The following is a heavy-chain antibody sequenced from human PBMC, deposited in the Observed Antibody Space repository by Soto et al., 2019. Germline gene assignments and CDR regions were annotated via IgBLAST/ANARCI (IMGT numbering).Heavy chain of an antibody. Sequence: QVQLQESGPGLVKPSQTLSLTGTVSGGRFSSGGYYWSWIRPEPGKGLEWIGYIYQNGDTSYNPYLKRRVTLSADTSTTQFSLKLCSVTAADTAVYYCARVDSTVSSVFYYWGQGMLVTVSS. J-gene: IGHJ4*02. V-gene: IGHV4-31*03. CDR1: GGRFSSGGYY. D-gene: IGHD4-17*01. CDR2: IYQNGDT. CDR3: ARVDSTVSSVFYY.